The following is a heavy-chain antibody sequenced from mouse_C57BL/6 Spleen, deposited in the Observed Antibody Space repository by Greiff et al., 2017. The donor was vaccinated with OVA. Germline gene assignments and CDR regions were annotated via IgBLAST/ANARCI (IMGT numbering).Heavy chain of an antibody. CDR1: GYTFTSYW. CDR3: ARSRGNYFDY. Sequence: QVQLQQPGAELVKPGASVKLSCKASGYTFTSYWMHWVKQRPGQGLEWIGMIHPNSGSTNYNEKFKNKATLTVDKSSSTAYMQLSSLTSEDSAVYYCARSRGNYFDYWGQGTTLTVSS. CDR2: IHPNSGST. J-gene: IGHJ2*01. V-gene: IGHV1-64*01.